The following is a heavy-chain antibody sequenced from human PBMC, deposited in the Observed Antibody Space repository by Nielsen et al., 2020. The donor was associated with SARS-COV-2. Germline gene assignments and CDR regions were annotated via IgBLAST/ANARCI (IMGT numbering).Heavy chain of an antibody. J-gene: IGHJ6*03. CDR1: GGSIVSSGYH. CDR3: ARVSSGEHDYMRDHYYMDV. CDR2: IFYSGAT. D-gene: IGHD4-11*01. Sequence: SETLSLTCTVSGGSIVSSGYHWTWIRQLPGKGLEWIGYIFYSGATLYNPSLKGRVTISVDTSKNQFSLKLTSVTAADTAVYYCARVSSGEHDYMRDHYYMDVWGNGTTATVSS. V-gene: IGHV4-31*03.